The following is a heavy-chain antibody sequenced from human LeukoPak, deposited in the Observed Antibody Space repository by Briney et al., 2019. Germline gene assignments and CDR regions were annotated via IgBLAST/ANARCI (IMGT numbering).Heavy chain of an antibody. V-gene: IGHV3-21*01. CDR1: GFTFSSYS. CDR2: ISSSSSYI. D-gene: IGHD6-13*01. Sequence: GGSLRLSCAASGFTFSSYSMNWVRQAPGKGLEWVSSISSSSSYIYYADSVKGRFTISRDSAKNSLYLQMNSLRAEDTAVYYCASSGSSSWSHFDYWGQGTLVTVSS. J-gene: IGHJ4*02. CDR3: ASSGSSSWSHFDY.